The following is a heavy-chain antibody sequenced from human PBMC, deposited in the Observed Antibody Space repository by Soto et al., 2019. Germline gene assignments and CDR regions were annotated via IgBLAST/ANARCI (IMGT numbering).Heavy chain of an antibody. Sequence: QVQLVQSGAEVKKPGASVKVSCKASGYTFTSYDINWVRQATGQGLEWMGWMNPDSGNTGYAQKFQGRVTMTSNTSISTAYMELSSLRSEDTAVYYCARERSSSKRFDPWGQGTLVTVSS. D-gene: IGHD3-16*02. CDR2: MNPDSGNT. CDR3: ARERSSSKRFDP. J-gene: IGHJ5*02. CDR1: GYTFTSYD. V-gene: IGHV1-8*01.